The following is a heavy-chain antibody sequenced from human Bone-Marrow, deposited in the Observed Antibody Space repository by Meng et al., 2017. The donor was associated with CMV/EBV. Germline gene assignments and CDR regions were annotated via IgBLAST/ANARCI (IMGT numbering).Heavy chain of an antibody. Sequence: GESLKISCAASGFTFSSYAMHWVRQAPGKGLEWVAVISYDGSNKYYADSVKGRFTISRDNSKNTLYLQMNSLRAEDTAVYYCAREGIIAVAGTGFDYWGQGTLVTVSS. D-gene: IGHD6-19*01. CDR3: AREGIIAVAGTGFDY. J-gene: IGHJ4*02. V-gene: IGHV3-30-3*01. CDR1: GFTFSSYA. CDR2: ISYDGSNK.